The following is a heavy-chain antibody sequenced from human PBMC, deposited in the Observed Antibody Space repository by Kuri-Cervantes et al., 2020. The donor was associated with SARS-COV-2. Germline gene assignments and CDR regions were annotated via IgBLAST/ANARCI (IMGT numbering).Heavy chain of an antibody. J-gene: IGHJ6*02. V-gene: IGHV1-69*13. CDR2: IIPIFGTA. CDR1: GGTFSSYA. Sequence: SVKVSCKASGGTFSSYAINWVRQAPGQGLEWMGGIIPIFGTANYAQEFQGRVTITADESTSTAYMELSSLRSEDTAVYYCARDRVVPGDYYYYGMDVWGQGTTVTVSS. D-gene: IGHD2-15*01. CDR3: ARDRVVPGDYYYYGMDV.